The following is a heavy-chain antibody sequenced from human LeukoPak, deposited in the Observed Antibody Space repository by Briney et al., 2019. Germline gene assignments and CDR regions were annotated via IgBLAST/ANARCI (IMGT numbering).Heavy chain of an antibody. Sequence: KASETLSLTCTVSGVSISSYYWSWIRQPPGKGLEWIGYIYYSGSTNYNPSLKSRVTISVDTSKNQFSLKLSSVTAADTAVYYCARDRGSGPDYWGQGTLVTVSS. D-gene: IGHD6-19*01. CDR2: IYYSGST. V-gene: IGHV4-59*01. J-gene: IGHJ4*02. CDR3: ARDRGSGPDY. CDR1: GVSISSYY.